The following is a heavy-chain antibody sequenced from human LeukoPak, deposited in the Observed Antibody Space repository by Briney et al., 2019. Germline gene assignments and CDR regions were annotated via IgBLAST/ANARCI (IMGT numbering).Heavy chain of an antibody. J-gene: IGHJ3*02. V-gene: IGHV1-8*03. CDR2: MNPNSGNT. CDR1: GYTFTSYG. Sequence: ASVKVSCKASGYTFTSYGISWVRQAPGQGLEWMGWMNPNSGNTGYAQKFQGRVTITRNTSISTAYMELSSLRSEDTAVYYCARVLAHYDFWSGYYLSYAFDIWGQGTMVTVSS. CDR3: ARVLAHYDFWSGYYLSYAFDI. D-gene: IGHD3-3*01.